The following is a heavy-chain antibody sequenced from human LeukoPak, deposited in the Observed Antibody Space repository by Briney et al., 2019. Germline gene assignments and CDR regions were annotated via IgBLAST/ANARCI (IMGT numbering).Heavy chain of an antibody. CDR3: AKDASSSWFFDY. CDR1: GFTFSSYG. CDR2: ISYDGSNK. J-gene: IGHJ4*02. Sequence: GGSLRLSCAASGFTFSSYGMHWVRQAPGKGLEWVAVISYDGSNKYYADSVKGRFTISRDNSRNTLYLQMNSLRAEDTAVYYCAKDASSSWFFDYWGQGTLVTVSS. D-gene: IGHD6-13*01. V-gene: IGHV3-30*18.